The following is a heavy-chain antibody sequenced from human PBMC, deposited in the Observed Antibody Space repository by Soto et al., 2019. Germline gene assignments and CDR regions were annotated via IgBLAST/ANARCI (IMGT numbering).Heavy chain of an antibody. CDR3: VKKRSYDRSNYDHFDY. CDR2: ISANGRGT. Sequence: EVQLLESGGGLVQPGGPLRLSFATSGFSFSTYPMSWVRQAPGKGLEWVTAISANGRGTSYADSVKGRFTILRDNSKNTLYLQMNSLRAEDTAVYFCVKKRSYDRSNYDHFDYWGQGTLVTVSS. D-gene: IGHD3-22*01. V-gene: IGHV3-23*01. CDR1: GFSFSTYP. J-gene: IGHJ4*02.